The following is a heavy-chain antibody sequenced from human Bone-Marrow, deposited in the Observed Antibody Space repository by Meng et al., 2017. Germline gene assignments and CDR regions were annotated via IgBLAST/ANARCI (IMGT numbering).Heavy chain of an antibody. CDR2: INEDGSTT. D-gene: IGHD2-15*01. CDR1: GFTFGSYW. Sequence: GESLKISCVASGFTFGSYWMNWVRQDPGKGLVWVARINEDGSTTTYADSVKGRFTISRDNAKNSLYLQMNSLRAEDTAVYYCARDHCSGGSCYFYYGMDVWGQGTMVTVSS. CDR3: ARDHCSGGSCYFYYGMDV. V-gene: IGHV3-74*01. J-gene: IGHJ6*02.